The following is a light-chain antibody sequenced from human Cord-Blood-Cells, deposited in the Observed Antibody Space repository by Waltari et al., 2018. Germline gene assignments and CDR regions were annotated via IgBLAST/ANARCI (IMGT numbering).Light chain of an antibody. Sequence: QSALTQPASVSGSPGQAITIPCTGTSSDVWSHNIVSWYQQHPGKAPKLMIYEGIKRPSGVSNRFSGSKSGNTASLTISGLQAEDEADYYCCSYAGSSTYVFGTGTKVTVL. CDR2: EGI. CDR1: SSDVWSHNI. V-gene: IGLV2-23*01. J-gene: IGLJ1*01. CDR3: CSYAGSSTYV.